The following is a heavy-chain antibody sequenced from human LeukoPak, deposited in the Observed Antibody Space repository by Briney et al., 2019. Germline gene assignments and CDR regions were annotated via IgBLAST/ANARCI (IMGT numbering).Heavy chain of an antibody. Sequence: SQTLSLTCAISGDSVSSNSAAWNWIRQSPSRGLEWLGRTHYRSKWYSDYAESVKSRITINPDTSKNQFSLRVNSVTPEDTAVYYCARRTAGGPTIYYFDFWGQGTLVTVSS. J-gene: IGHJ4*02. CDR3: ARRTAGGPTIYYFDF. CDR1: GDSVSSNSAA. D-gene: IGHD6-13*01. CDR2: THYRSKWYS. V-gene: IGHV6-1*01.